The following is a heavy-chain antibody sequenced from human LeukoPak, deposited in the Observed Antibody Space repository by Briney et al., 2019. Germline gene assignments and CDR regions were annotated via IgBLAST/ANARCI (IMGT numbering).Heavy chain of an antibody. D-gene: IGHD1-26*01. CDR1: GYTFTSYG. CDR2: ISAYNGNT. CDR3: ARDGPQWELLLRYAFDI. Sequence: GASVKVSCKASGYTFTSYGISWVRHAPGQGLEWMGWISAYNGNTNYAQKLQGRVTMTTDTSTSTAYMELRSLRSDDTAVYYCARDGPQWELLLRYAFDIWGQGTMVTVAS. J-gene: IGHJ3*02. V-gene: IGHV1-18*01.